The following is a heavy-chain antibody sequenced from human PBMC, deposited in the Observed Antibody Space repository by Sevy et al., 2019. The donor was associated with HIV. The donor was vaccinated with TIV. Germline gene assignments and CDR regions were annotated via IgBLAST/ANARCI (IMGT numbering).Heavy chain of an antibody. Sequence: GSLRLSCAASGFTFSSYAMSWVRQAPGKGLEWGSAISGSGGSTYYADSVRGRTTISRDNSKNTLYLQMNSLRAEDTAVYYCAKDLEGYYYYYMDVWGKGTTVTVSS. CDR1: GFTFSSYA. CDR2: ISGSGGST. CDR3: AKDLEGYYYYYMDV. J-gene: IGHJ6*03. V-gene: IGHV3-23*01.